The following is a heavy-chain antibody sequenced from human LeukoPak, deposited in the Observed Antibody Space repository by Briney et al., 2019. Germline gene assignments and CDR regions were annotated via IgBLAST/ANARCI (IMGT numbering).Heavy chain of an antibody. CDR1: GYTFISYA. J-gene: IGHJ5*02. D-gene: IGHD6-13*01. Sequence: ASVKVSCKASGYTFISYAFSWVRRAPGQGLEWMGWISAYNGNTNYAQKLQGRVTMTTDTSTSTAYMELRSLRSDDTAVYYCARCLGTLYSSSWYGWFDPWGQGTLVTVSS. V-gene: IGHV1-18*01. CDR3: ARCLGTLYSSSWYGWFDP. CDR2: ISAYNGNT.